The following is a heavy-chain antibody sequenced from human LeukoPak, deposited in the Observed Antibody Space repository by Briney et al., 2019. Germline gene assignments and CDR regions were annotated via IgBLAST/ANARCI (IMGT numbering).Heavy chain of an antibody. CDR3: ARDLSTQYYYDSSGYLMY. CDR1: GYTFTSYG. D-gene: IGHD3-22*01. J-gene: IGHJ4*02. CDR2: ISAYNGNT. V-gene: IGHV1-18*01. Sequence: ASVKVSCKASGYTFTSYGISWVRQAPGQGLEWMGWISAYNGNTNYAQKLQGRVTMTTDTSTNTAYMELRSLRSDDTAVYYCARDLSTQYYYDSSGYLMYWGQGTLATVSS.